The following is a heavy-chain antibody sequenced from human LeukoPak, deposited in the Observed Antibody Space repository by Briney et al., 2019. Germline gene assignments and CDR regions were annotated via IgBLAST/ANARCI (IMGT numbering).Heavy chain of an antibody. V-gene: IGHV3-74*01. CDR1: GLTASSNW. Sequence: PGGSLRLSCAASGLTASSNWMHWVRQAPGKGLVWVSRINSDGSDTRYADSVKGRFTISRDNSKNTLYLQMNSLRAEDTAVYYCALPGGVVTAGSDYWGQGTLVTVSS. CDR3: ALPGGVVTAGSDY. CDR2: INSDGSDT. D-gene: IGHD2-21*02. J-gene: IGHJ4*02.